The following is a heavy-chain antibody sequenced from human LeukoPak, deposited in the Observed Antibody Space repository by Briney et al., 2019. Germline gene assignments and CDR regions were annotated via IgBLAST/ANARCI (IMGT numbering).Heavy chain of an antibody. D-gene: IGHD6-13*01. CDR2: ISYDGSDK. Sequence: GGSLRLSCAASGFTFSTYWMNWARQAPGKGLEWVAVISYDGSDKYYADSVKGRFTISRDNSKNTLFLQMNSLRAEDSAVYYCARDQQHLALDYWGQGTLVTVSS. CDR1: GFTFSTYW. CDR3: ARDQQHLALDY. V-gene: IGHV3-30*03. J-gene: IGHJ4*02.